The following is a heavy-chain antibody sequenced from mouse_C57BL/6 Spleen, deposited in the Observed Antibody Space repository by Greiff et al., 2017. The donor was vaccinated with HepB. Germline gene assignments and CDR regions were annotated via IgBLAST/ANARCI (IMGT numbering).Heavy chain of an antibody. J-gene: IGHJ2*01. CDR1: GFTFSGYG. D-gene: IGHD2-1*01. V-gene: IGHV5-17*01. CDR3: ARIYYGNYDYFDY. CDR2: ISSGSSTI. Sequence: EVQLQQSGGGLVKPGGSLKLSCAASGFTFSGYGMHWVRQAPEKGLEWVAYISSGSSTIYYADTVKGRFTISRDNAKNTLFLQMTSLRSEDTAMYYCARIYYGNYDYFDYWGQGTTLTVSS.